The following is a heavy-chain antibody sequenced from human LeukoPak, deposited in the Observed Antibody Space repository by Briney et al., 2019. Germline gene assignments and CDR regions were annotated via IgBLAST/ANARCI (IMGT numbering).Heavy chain of an antibody. CDR3: ANRDIVVVITTGSAAQY. Sequence: PGGSLRLSCAASGFTFSNAWMNWVRQAPGKGLEWVSYISSSGSTIYYADSVKGRFTISRDNSKNTLYLQVNSLRAEDTAVYYYANRDIVVVITTGSAAQYWGQGTLVTVSS. CDR1: GFTFSNAW. D-gene: IGHD3-22*01. V-gene: IGHV3-48*01. J-gene: IGHJ4*02. CDR2: ISSSGSTI.